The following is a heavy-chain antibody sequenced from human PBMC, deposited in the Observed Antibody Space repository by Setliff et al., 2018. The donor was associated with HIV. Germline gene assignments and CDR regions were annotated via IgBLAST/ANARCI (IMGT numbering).Heavy chain of an antibody. CDR2: IYYSGST. D-gene: IGHD1-26*01. V-gene: IGHV4-39*01. J-gene: IGHJ6*03. CDR3: ARGIGPLPNWENFYYSMDV. Sequence: SETLSLTCTVSSGSISSSSYYWGWIRQPPGKGLEWIGSIYYSGSTYSNPSLKSRVTISADTSKNQISLKLNSVTAADTAVYYCARGIGPLPNWENFYYSMDVWGKGTKVTVSS. CDR1: SGSISSSSYY.